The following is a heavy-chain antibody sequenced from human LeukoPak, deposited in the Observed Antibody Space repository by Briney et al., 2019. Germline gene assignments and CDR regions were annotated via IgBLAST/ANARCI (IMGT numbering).Heavy chain of an antibody. V-gene: IGHV3-9*03. J-gene: IGHJ3*02. CDR2: ISWNSGSI. D-gene: IGHD3-22*01. CDR1: GFTFSDYY. CDR3: AKGKRYYYDSSGYYLEDDAFDI. Sequence: PGGSLRLSCAASGFTFSDYYMSWIRQAPGKGLEWVSGISWNSGSIGYADSVKGRFTISRDNAKNSLYLQMNSLRAEDMALYYCAKGKRYYYDSSGYYLEDDAFDIWGQGTMVTVSS.